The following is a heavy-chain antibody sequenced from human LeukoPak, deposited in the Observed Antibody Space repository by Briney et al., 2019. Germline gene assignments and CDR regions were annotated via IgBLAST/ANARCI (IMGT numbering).Heavy chain of an antibody. J-gene: IGHJ4*02. CDR1: GDSINSYY. CDR3: ARDQKTGTTTWSFFDY. V-gene: IGHV4-4*07. CDR2: IYTSGST. D-gene: IGHD1-14*01. Sequence: PSETLSLTCTVSGDSINSYYWSWIRQPAGKGLEWIGRIYTSGSTNYNPSLKSRVTMSMDTSKSQFSLKLGSVTAADTAVYYCARDQKTGTTTWSFFDYWGQGTLVTVSS.